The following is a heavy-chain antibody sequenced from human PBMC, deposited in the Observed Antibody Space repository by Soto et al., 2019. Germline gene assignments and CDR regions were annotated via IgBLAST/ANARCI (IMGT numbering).Heavy chain of an antibody. CDR1: GGTFSSYA. Sequence: QVQLVQSGAEVKKPGSSVKVSCKASGGTFSSYAISWVRQAPGQGLEWMGGIIPIFGTANYAQKFQVRVTITADKSTSTAYMELSSLRSEDTAVYYCARDTAARGYYYYGMDVWGQGTTVTVSS. CDR2: IIPIFGTA. D-gene: IGHD6-6*01. V-gene: IGHV1-69*06. J-gene: IGHJ6*02. CDR3: ARDTAARGYYYYGMDV.